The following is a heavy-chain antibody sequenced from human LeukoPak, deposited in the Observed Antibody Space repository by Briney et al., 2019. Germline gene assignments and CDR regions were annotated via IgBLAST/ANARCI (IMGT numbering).Heavy chain of an antibody. J-gene: IGHJ4*02. CDR3: ARDPARAYCGGDCYYDY. D-gene: IGHD2-21*02. CDR2: ISAYNGNT. CDR1: GYTFTSYG. Sequence: ASVTVSCTASGYTFTSYGISWVRPAPGQGLEWMGWISAYNGNTNYAQKPQGRVTMTTDTSTSTAYMELRSLRSDDTAVYYCARDPARAYCGGDCYYDYWGQGTLVTVSS. V-gene: IGHV1-18*01.